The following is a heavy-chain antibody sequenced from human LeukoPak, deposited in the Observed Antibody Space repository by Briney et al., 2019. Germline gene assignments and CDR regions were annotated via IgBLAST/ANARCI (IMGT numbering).Heavy chain of an antibody. D-gene: IGHD6-19*01. J-gene: IGHJ6*02. CDR2: IRSKAYGGTT. V-gene: IGHV3-49*04. Sequence: GGSLRLSCTASGFTFGDYAMSWVRQAPGKGLEWVGFIRSKAYGGTTEYAASVKGRFTISRDDSKSIAYLQMNSLETEDTAVYYCTREHSSGWYGGGYYYYRMDVWGQGTTVTVSS. CDR3: TREHSSGWYGGGYYYYRMDV. CDR1: GFTFGDYA.